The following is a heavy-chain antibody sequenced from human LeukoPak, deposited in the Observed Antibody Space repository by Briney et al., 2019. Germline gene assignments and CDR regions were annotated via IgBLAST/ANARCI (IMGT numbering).Heavy chain of an antibody. CDR3: ASVYDSSGYYPF. V-gene: IGHV4-39*07. D-gene: IGHD3-22*01. CDR2: INHSGST. J-gene: IGHJ4*02. CDR1: GGSVSSGSYY. Sequence: KPSETLSLTCTVSGGSVSSGSYYWSWIRQPPGKGLEWIGEINHSGSTNYNPSLKSRVTISVDTSKNQFSLKLSSVTAADTAVYYCASVYDSSGYYPFWGQGTLVTVS.